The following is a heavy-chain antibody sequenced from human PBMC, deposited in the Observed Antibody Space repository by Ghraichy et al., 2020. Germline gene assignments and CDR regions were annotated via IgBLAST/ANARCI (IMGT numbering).Heavy chain of an antibody. Sequence: SETLSLTCTVSGGSISSYYWSWIRQPPGKGLEWIGYIYYSGSTNYNPSLKSRVTISVDTSKNQFSLKLSSVTAADTAVYYCARHSNYYGFDWFDPWGQGTLVTVSS. CDR3: ARHSNYYGFDWFDP. J-gene: IGHJ5*02. D-gene: IGHD3-10*01. CDR2: IYYSGST. V-gene: IGHV4-59*08. CDR1: GGSISSYY.